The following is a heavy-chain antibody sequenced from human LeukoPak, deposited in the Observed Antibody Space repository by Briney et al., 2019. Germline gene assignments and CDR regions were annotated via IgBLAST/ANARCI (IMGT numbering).Heavy chain of an antibody. V-gene: IGHV1-46*01. CDR2: VNPSGGVK. Sequence: ASVKVSCKASGYSVTNYYIHWVRQAPGQGLEWMGVVNPSGGVKTYAQNFQGRVTLTWDMSTNTVYMELSGLRSEDTAVYYCTREPSRRGYSIGYYYVDSWGQGTLVIVSS. CDR1: GYSVTNYY. J-gene: IGHJ4*02. D-gene: IGHD3-22*01. CDR3: TREPSRRGYSIGYYYVDS.